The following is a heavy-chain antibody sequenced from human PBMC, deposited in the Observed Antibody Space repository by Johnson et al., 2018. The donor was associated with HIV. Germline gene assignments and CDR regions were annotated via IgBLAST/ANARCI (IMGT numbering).Heavy chain of an antibody. CDR2: INSDGSST. Sequence: VQLVESGGGLVKPGGSLRLSCAASGFTVSSNYMSWVRQAPGKGLEWVSRINSDGSSTSYADSVKGRFTISRDNPKNTLYLQMDSLRIEDTAVYYCAVLTTGGLRVGNFDIWGQGTMVTVSS. CDR3: AVLTTGGLRVGNFDI. J-gene: IGHJ3*02. CDR1: GFTVSSNY. D-gene: IGHD4/OR15-4a*01. V-gene: IGHV3-74*02.